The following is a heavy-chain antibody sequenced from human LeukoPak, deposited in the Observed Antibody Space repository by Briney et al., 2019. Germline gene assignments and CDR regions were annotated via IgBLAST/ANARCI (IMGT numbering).Heavy chain of an antibody. Sequence: SGTLSLSCTVSGCAISCYDWSWIRQPPGKGLEWIGYIYYSGSTNYNPSLKSRGTIAVDTSKNQFSLKLRSVTAADTTVFYYSGGKAYYSGSYMDVWGKGATVTVSS. CDR1: GCAISCYD. V-gene: IGHV4-59*01. CDR3: SGGKAYYSGSYMDV. J-gene: IGHJ6*03. CDR2: IYYSGST.